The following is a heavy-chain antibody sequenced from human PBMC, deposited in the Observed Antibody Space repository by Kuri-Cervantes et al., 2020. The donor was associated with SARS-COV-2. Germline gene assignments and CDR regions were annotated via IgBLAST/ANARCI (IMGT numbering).Heavy chain of an antibody. V-gene: IGHV3-30*03. Sequence: GGSLRLSCAASGFTFSSYWMHWVRQAPGKGLEWVGVISDDGTDKYYGDSVKGRFTISRDNSKNTLYLQMNGLRAEDTDLYFCATDQVDLRHRYTYYYMDVWGKGTTVTVSS. CDR1: GFTFSSYW. J-gene: IGHJ6*03. CDR3: ATDQVDLRHRYTYYYMDV. CDR2: ISDDGTDK. D-gene: IGHD3/OR15-3a*01.